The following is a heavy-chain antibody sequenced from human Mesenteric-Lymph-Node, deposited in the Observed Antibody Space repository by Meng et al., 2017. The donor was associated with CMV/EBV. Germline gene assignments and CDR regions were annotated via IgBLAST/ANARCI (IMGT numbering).Heavy chain of an antibody. CDR2: ISGSGKTI. D-gene: IGHD3-10*01. V-gene: IGHV3-48*04. CDR3: ARDLLSVLTAVRGVPYFFDY. Sequence: SYSMNWIRQAPGKGLEWVSYISGSGKTISYADSVKGRFTISRDNAKNSLYLQMNSLRAEDTAVYYCARDLLSVLTAVRGVPYFFDYWGQGTLVTVSS. J-gene: IGHJ4*02. CDR1: SYS.